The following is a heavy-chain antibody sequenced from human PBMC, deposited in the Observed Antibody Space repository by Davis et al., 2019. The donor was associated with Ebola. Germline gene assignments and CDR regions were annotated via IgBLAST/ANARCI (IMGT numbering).Heavy chain of an antibody. D-gene: IGHD6-19*01. CDR1: GFTFSRYW. CDR2: IKQDGSEK. Sequence: GGSLRLSCAASGFTFSRYWMSWVRQAPGKGLEWVANIKQDGSEKYYVDSVKGRFTISRDNAKNSLYLQMNSLRAEDTAVYYCARRGIAVAGPDYWGQGTLVTVSS. J-gene: IGHJ4*02. CDR3: ARRGIAVAGPDY. V-gene: IGHV3-7*01.